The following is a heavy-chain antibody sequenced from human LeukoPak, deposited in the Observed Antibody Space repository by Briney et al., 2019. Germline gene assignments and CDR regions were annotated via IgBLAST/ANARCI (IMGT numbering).Heavy chain of an antibody. CDR1: GYTFTSYY. CDR2: INPSGGST. D-gene: IGHD2-21*02. V-gene: IGHV1-46*01. Sequence: ASVKVSCKASGYTFTSYYMHWVRQAPGQGLEWMGTINPSGGSTSYTQKFQGRVTMTRDTSTSTVYMELSSLKSEDTAVYYCARGGFVVWTGPDIWGQGTMVTVSS. CDR3: ARGGFVVWTGPDI. J-gene: IGHJ3*02.